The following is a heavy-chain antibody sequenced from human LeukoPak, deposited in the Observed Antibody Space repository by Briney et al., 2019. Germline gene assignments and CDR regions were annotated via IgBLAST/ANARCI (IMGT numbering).Heavy chain of an antibody. D-gene: IGHD1-26*01. V-gene: IGHV4-59*08. J-gene: IGHJ4*02. CDR1: GGSMSSDY. Sequence: PSETLSLTCSVSGGSMSSDYWSWIRQSPGKGLEWIGRMFGNRGTNYSPSFQRRATMSVDTSTRRLSLRLNSVTAADTAVYYCARQTAKKWDLPGSFDSWGQGILVTVSS. CDR3: ARQTAKKWDLPGSFDS. CDR2: MFGNRGT.